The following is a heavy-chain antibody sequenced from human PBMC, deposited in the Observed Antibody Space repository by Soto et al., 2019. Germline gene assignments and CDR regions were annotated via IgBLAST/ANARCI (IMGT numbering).Heavy chain of an antibody. Sequence: QITLKESGPTLVKPTQTLTLTCTFSGFSLSTTGVGVGWIRQPPGKALEWLALIYWDEDKRYSPSLKRRLTITTDTSESQVLPTTTAGDPADTSTYYRPHDHDDSRRVIDPWGQGTLVTVSS. J-gene: IGHJ5*02. D-gene: IGHD3-3*01. CDR2: IYWDEDK. V-gene: IGHV2-5*02. CDR1: GFSLSTTGVG. CDR3: PHDHDDSRRVIDP.